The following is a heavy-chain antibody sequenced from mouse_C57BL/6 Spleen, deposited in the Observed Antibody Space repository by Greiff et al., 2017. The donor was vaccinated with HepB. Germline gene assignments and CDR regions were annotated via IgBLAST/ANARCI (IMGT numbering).Heavy chain of an antibody. CDR1: GFNIKDDY. Sequence: EVKLLESGAELVRPGASVKLSCTASGFNIKDDYMHWVKQRPEQGLEWIGWIDPENGDTEYASKFQGKATITADTSSNTAYLQLSSLTSEDTAVYYCTAPYIATRRFAYWGQGTLVTVSA. V-gene: IGHV14-4*01. CDR3: TAPYIATRRFAY. CDR2: IDPENGDT. D-gene: IGHD1-2*01. J-gene: IGHJ3*01.